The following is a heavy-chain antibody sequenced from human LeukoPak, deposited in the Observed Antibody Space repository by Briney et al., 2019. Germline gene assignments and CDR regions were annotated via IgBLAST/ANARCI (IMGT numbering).Heavy chain of an antibody. D-gene: IGHD5-18*01. J-gene: IGHJ4*02. CDR2: IDWDDDK. Sequence: SGPALVKPTQTLTLTCTFSGFSLSTSGMRVSWIRQPPGKALEWLARIDWDDDKFYSTSLKTRLTISKDTSKNQVVLTMTNMDPVDTATYYCARTTYSYGAQTLDYWGQGTLVTVSS. CDR1: GFSLSTSGMR. V-gene: IGHV2-70*04. CDR3: ARTTYSYGAQTLDY.